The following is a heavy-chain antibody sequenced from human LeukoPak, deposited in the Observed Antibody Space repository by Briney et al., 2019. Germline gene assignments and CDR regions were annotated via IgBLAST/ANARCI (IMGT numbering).Heavy chain of an antibody. J-gene: IGHJ4*02. V-gene: IGHV1-2*02. CDR1: GYTFTGYY. CDR3: ARLTAAGQSH. Sequence: ASVKVSCKASGYTFTGYYMHWVRQAPGQGLEWMGWINPNSGGTNYAQKFQGRVTMTRDTSICTAYMELSRLRSDDTAVYYCARLTAAGQSHWGQGTLVTVSS. D-gene: IGHD6-13*01. CDR2: INPNSGGT.